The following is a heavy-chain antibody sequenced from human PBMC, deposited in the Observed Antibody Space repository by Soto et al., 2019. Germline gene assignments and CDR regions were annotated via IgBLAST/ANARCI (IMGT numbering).Heavy chain of an antibody. CDR3: AGRARPDFYCMEV. CDR2: ISSNGVGT. Sequence: EVQLAESGGGLAQPGGSLRLSCAASGFTLSGYAMDWVRQAPGKGLEYVSGISSNGVGTYYANSVQGRFIISRANSKNTVYLQMGSLKPDAMAVYDCAGRARPDFYCMEVWGKGTTVTVAS. D-gene: IGHD6-6*01. V-gene: IGHV3-64*01. CDR1: GFTLSGYA. J-gene: IGHJ6*03.